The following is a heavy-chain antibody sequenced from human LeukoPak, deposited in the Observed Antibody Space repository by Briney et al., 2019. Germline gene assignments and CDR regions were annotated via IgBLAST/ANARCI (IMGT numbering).Heavy chain of an antibody. CDR3: ARGPQQLGPHFDY. J-gene: IGHJ4*02. CDR1: GDSISSYY. V-gene: IGHV4-59*01. CDR2: IYYSGST. D-gene: IGHD6-13*01. Sequence: SETLSLTCTVSGDSISSYYWSWIRQPPGKGLEWIGYIYYSGSTNYNPSLKSRVTISVDTSKNQFSLKLSSVTAADTAVYYCARGPQQLGPHFDYWGQGTLVTVSS.